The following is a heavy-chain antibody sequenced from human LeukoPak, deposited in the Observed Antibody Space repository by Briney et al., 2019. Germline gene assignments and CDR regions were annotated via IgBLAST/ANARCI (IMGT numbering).Heavy chain of an antibody. J-gene: IGHJ6*02. CDR2: IRYDGSKE. Sequence: PGGSLRLSCAASGFTFSSYGMCRVRHAPGKGLGWVAVIRYDGSKENYADFVKSRFAISRDNAKNSLYLQMNTLRAEDTAVYYCARDMEDIVVVPAAMHRRYYYGMDAWGQGTTVTISS. V-gene: IGHV3-33*07. D-gene: IGHD2-2*01. CDR3: ARDMEDIVVVPAAMHRRYYYGMDA. CDR1: GFTFSSYG.